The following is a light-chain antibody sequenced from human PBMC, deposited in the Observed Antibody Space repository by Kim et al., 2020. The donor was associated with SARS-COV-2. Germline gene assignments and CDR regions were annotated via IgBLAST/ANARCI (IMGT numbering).Light chain of an antibody. V-gene: IGKV3-11*01. J-gene: IGKJ5*01. Sequence: PPGERAPPSCRASESVYNNLAWYQQKPGQPPRLLIYDAFNRATGIPARFSGSGSGTDFTLTISSLEPEDYAVYYCQQRNNWLITFGQGTRLEIK. CDR3: QQRNNWLIT. CDR2: DAF. CDR1: ESVYNN.